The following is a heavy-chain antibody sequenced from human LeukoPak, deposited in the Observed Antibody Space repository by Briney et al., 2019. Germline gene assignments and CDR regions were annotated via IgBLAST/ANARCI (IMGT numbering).Heavy chain of an antibody. J-gene: IGHJ4*02. Sequence: SETPSLTCTVSGGSISSSSYYWGWIRQPPGKGLEWIGSIYYSGSTYYNPSLKSRVTISVDTSKNQFSLKLSSVTAVDTAVYYCASTSGSYDYWGQGDLGTVSS. CDR1: GGSISSSSYY. D-gene: IGHD1-26*01. CDR2: IYYSGST. CDR3: ASTSGSYDY. V-gene: IGHV4-39*01.